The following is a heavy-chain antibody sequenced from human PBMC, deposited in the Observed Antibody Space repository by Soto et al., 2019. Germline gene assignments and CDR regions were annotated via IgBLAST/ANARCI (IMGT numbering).Heavy chain of an antibody. CDR2: IYWDDDK. J-gene: IGHJ4*02. D-gene: IGHD2-15*01. CDR1: GFSLTTTGVG. Sequence: QITLKESGPTLVKPTKTLTLTCTFSGFSLTTTGVGVGWIRQPPGKALEWLAIIYWDDDKRYSPSLKSRLTITKDTSNNQVVLTMTNMDPVDTATYFCAHRAVLCSGGTCYSHPFDFWGQGTLVTVSS. V-gene: IGHV2-5*02. CDR3: AHRAVLCSGGTCYSHPFDF.